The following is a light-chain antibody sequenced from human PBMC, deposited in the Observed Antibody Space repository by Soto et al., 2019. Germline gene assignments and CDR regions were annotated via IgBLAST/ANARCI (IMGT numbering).Light chain of an antibody. CDR3: SSRTSSSTHYV. CDR2: EVS. CDR1: ISDVGGHNY. J-gene: IGLJ1*01. Sequence: QSVLTQPASVSGSPGQSITISCTVTISDVGGHNYVSWYQQHPGKAPKLMIYEVSYRPSGVSSRFSGSKSGNTASLTISGLQAEDEAAYYCSSRTSSSTHYVFGTGTKVTVL. V-gene: IGLV2-14*01.